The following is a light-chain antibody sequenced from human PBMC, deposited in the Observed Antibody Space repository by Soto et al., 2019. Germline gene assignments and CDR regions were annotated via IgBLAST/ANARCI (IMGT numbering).Light chain of an antibody. V-gene: IGLV2-14*03. J-gene: IGLJ1*01. Sequence: QCMLTQPGSVSGSRGQSVTIACTGTSRDVGAYDYVSWYLQYPDKAPQLLIYYVDHRPSGVSSRFSGPKSGNTASLTISGLPAEDEGDYYCCSYADGSIYFFGTGTKVTVL. CDR1: SRDVGAYDY. CDR3: CSYADGSIYF. CDR2: YVD.